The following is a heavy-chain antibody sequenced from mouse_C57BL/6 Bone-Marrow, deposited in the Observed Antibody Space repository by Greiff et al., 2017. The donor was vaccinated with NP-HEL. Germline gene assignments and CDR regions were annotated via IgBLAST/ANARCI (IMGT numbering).Heavy chain of an antibody. CDR1: GYTFTSYD. CDR2: IYPRDGST. V-gene: IGHV1-85*01. Sequence: QVQLQQSGPELVKPGASVKLSCKASGYTFTSYDINWVKQRPGQGLEWIGWIYPRDGSTKYNEKFKGKATLTVDTSSSTAYMELHSLTSEDSAVYFCAKAMGESYWYFDVWGTGTTVTVSS. D-gene: IGHD2-3*01. J-gene: IGHJ1*03. CDR3: AKAMGESYWYFDV.